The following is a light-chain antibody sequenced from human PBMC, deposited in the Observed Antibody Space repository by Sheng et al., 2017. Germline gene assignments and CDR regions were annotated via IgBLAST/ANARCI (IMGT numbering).Light chain of an antibody. CDR1: QYISNN. V-gene: IGKV1-5*03. Sequence: DIQMTQSPSSLSASVGDRVTIACRATQYISNNVNWYQQKPGEAPKLLIYKASSLESGVPSRFSGSGSGTEFTLTISSLQPDDFATYYCQQYNSYAGTFGQGTKVEVK. CDR2: KAS. J-gene: IGKJ1*01. CDR3: QQYNSYAGT.